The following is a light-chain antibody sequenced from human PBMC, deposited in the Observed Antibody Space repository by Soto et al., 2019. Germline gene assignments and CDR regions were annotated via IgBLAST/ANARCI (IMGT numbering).Light chain of an antibody. J-gene: IGLJ1*01. CDR3: GTWDTSLSAFYV. CDR2: DIT. V-gene: IGLV1-51*01. CDR1: SSNIGSNY. Sequence: QSVLTQPPSVSAAPGQTVTISCAGSSSNIGSNYVSWYQHLPGTASKLLIFDITKRPSAIPDRFSGFKSGTSATLDIAGLQTGDEADYYCGTWDTSLSAFYVFGTGTKLTVL.